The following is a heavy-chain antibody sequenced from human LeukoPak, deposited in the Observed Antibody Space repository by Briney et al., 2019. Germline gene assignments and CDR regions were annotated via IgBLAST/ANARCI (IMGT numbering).Heavy chain of an antibody. CDR3: ARDQGSMIVVRTTSWYFDL. Sequence: GGSLRLSCAASAFTFSNYWMSRVRQAPGKGLEWVANINQDGSEIYYVDSVKGRFTISRDNAKNSLYLQINSLRAEDTAVYYCARDQGSMIVVRTTSWYFDLWGRGTLVTVSS. CDR2: INQDGSEI. J-gene: IGHJ2*01. V-gene: IGHV3-7*01. D-gene: IGHD3-22*01. CDR1: AFTFSNYW.